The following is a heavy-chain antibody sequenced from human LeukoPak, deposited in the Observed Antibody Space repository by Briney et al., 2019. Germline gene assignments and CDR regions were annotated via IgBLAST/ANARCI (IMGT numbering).Heavy chain of an antibody. CDR1: GGTFSSYS. D-gene: IGHD2-2*03. J-gene: IGHJ6*03. Sequence: SVKVSCKASGGTFSSYSISWVRQAPGQGLEWMGGIIPIFGTANYAQKFQGRVTITADKSTSTAYMELSSLRSEDTAVYYWAGGYCSSASCLDYYYYMDVWGKGSTVTVSS. V-gene: IGHV1-69*06. CDR3: AGGYCSSASCLDYYYYMDV. CDR2: IIPIFGTA.